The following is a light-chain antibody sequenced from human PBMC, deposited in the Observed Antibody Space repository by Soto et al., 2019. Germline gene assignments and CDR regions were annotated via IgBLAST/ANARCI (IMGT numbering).Light chain of an antibody. J-gene: IGKJ5*01. CDR1: QSVSSY. CDR2: DAS. V-gene: IGKV3-11*01. Sequence: EIVLTQSPATLSFSPGEKATLSFRASQSVSSYLAWYQQKPGQAPRLLIYDASNRATGIPARFSGSGSGTDFTLTISSLEPEDFAVYYCQQRSNWPPLFGQGTRLEIK. CDR3: QQRSNWPPL.